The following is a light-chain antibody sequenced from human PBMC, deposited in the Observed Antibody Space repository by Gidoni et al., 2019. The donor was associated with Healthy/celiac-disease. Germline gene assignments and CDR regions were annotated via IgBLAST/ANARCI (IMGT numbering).Light chain of an antibody. CDR3: MQARQTLLT. J-gene: IGKJ4*01. V-gene: IGKV2-28*01. CDR2: LGS. CDR1: QSLLHSNGYNY. Sequence: DIVMTQSPLSLPVTPGAPASISCRSSQSLLHSNGYNYLDWYLQKPGQSPQLLIYLGSNRASGVPDRFSGSGSGTDFTLKISRVEAEDVGVYYCMQARQTLLTFGGGTKVEIK.